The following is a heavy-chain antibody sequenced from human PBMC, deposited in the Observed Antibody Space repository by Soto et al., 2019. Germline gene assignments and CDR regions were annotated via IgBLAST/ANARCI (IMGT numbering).Heavy chain of an antibody. CDR2: ISGSGGST. V-gene: IGHV3-23*01. CDR1: GFTFSSYA. D-gene: IGHD6-6*01. Sequence: LSLTCAASGFTFSSYAMSWVRQAPGKGLEWVSAISGSGGSTYYADSVKGRFTNSRDNSKNTLYLQMNSLRAEDTAVYYCAKGVEYSSSSGFDYWGQGTLVTVSS. J-gene: IGHJ4*02. CDR3: AKGVEYSSSSGFDY.